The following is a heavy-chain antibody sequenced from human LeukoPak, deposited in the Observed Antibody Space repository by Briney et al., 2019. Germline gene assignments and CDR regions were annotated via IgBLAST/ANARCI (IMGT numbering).Heavy chain of an antibody. V-gene: IGHV1-46*01. Sequence: ASVKVSCKASGYTFTSYYMHWVRQAPGQGLEWMGIINPSGGSTSYAQKFQGRVTMTTDTSTSTAHMELRSLKFDDTAVYYCARDARDVLLWFGEFSPWGQGTLVTVSS. D-gene: IGHD3-10*01. J-gene: IGHJ5*02. CDR2: INPSGGST. CDR3: ARDARDVLLWFGEFSP. CDR1: GYTFTSYY.